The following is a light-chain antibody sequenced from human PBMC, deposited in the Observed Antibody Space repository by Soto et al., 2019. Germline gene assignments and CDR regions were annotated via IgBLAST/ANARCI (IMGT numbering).Light chain of an antibody. Sequence: QAVVTQSPSASASLGASVKLTCTLSSGHRSFAIAWLQHQPEKGPRYLMKLNSDGSHNKGDGIPDRFSGSSSGTERYLTISSLQSEDEADYYCQTWGTGIVFGGGTKLTVL. CDR3: QTWGTGIV. CDR2: LNSDGSH. CDR1: SGHRSFA. V-gene: IGLV4-69*01. J-gene: IGLJ2*01.